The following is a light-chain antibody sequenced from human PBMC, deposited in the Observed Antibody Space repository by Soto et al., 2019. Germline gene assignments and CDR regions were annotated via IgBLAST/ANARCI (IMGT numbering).Light chain of an antibody. CDR1: SSDVGNYIY. CDR3: TSYTTSSTYV. CDR2: EVS. Sequence: QSALTQPASVSGSPGQSITISCTGTSSDVGNYIYVFWFQQHPGKAPKLIISEVSHRPSGVSSRFSGSKSGNTASLTISGLQAEDEAHYYCTSYTTSSTYVFGTGTKVTVL. J-gene: IGLJ1*01. V-gene: IGLV2-14*01.